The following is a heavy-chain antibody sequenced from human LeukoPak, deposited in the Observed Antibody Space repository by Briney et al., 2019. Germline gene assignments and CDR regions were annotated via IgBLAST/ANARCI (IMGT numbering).Heavy chain of an antibody. Sequence: GASVTVSYKGSGYTFTRYDINWVRQATGQGREGMGWMNPNSGNTGYAQKFHRRVTITTNTSISTAYIELSSLRSEDTAVYYCARALRDEDYYYYMAVWAKGTTVTISS. V-gene: IGHV1-8*01. D-gene: IGHD5-24*01. J-gene: IGHJ6*03. CDR2: MNPNSGNT. CDR3: ARALRDEDYYYYMAV. CDR1: GYTFTRYD.